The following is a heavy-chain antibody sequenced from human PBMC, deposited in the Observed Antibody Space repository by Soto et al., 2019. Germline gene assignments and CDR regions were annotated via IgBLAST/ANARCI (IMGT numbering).Heavy chain of an antibody. CDR1: GYTFTSYG. CDR3: ATGPPTGYHDYGEFSFDY. V-gene: IGHV1-18*04. D-gene: IGHD4-17*01. Sequence: ASVKVSCKASGYTFTSYGISWVRQAPGQGLEWMGWISAYNGNTNYAQKLQGRVTMTTDTSTSTAYMERRSLRSDDTAVYYCATGPPTGYHDYGEFSFDYCGQGTLFTVCS. CDR2: ISAYNGNT. J-gene: IGHJ4*02.